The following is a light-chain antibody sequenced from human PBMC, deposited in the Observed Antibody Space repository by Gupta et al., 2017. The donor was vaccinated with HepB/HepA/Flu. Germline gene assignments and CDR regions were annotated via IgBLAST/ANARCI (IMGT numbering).Light chain of an antibody. J-gene: IGLJ3*02. CDR1: SGSVSTSYY. V-gene: IGLV8-61*01. CDR2: STN. Sequence: QTVVTQEPSFSVSPGGTVTLTCGLSSGSVSTSYYPSWYQLTPGQAPRTLIYSTNTRSSGVPDRFSGSILGNKAALTITGAQADDESTYYCVLYMGSGIWVFGGGTKLTV. CDR3: VLYMGSGIWV.